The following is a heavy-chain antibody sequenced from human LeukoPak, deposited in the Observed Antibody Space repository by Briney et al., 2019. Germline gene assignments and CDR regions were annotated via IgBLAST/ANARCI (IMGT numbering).Heavy chain of an antibody. CDR3: ARGSLRLTLFDY. J-gene: IGHJ4*02. D-gene: IGHD3-16*01. CDR1: GFTFSSYW. Sequence: GGSLRLSCAASGFTFSSYWMPWVRQAPGKGLVWVSRINSDGSSTSYADSVKGRFTISRDNAKNTLYLQMNSLRAEDTAVYYCARGSLRLTLFDYWGQGTLVTVSS. V-gene: IGHV3-74*01. CDR2: INSDGSST.